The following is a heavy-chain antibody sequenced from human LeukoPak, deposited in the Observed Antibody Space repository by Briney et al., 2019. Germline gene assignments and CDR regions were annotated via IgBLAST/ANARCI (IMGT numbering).Heavy chain of an antibody. CDR3: ARYRFGDSPRYFLDY. J-gene: IGHJ4*02. CDR2: IYYSGST. D-gene: IGHD4-17*01. V-gene: IGHV4-31*03. CDR1: GGSISSGGYY. Sequence: PSETLSLTCTVSGGSISSGGYYWSWIRQHPGKGLEWIGYIYYSGSTYYNLSLKSRLTISVDTSKNQFSLKVSSVTAADTAVYYCARYRFGDSPRYFLDYWGQGTLVFVSS.